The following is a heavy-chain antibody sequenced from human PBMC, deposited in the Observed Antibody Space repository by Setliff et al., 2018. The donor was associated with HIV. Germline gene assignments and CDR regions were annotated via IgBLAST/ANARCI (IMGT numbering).Heavy chain of an antibody. CDR2: ITGSGITT. V-gene: IGHV3-23*01. D-gene: IGHD3-10*01. CDR1: GFTSSSYA. CDR3: AKGSGSYGFYWFDP. Sequence: GGSLRLSCAASGFTSSSYAMAWVRQAPGKGLEWVSGITGSGITTYYAGSVKGRFTISRDNSKNTLYLQMNSLRAGDTAIYYCAKGSGSYGFYWFDPWGQGTLVTVSS. J-gene: IGHJ5*02.